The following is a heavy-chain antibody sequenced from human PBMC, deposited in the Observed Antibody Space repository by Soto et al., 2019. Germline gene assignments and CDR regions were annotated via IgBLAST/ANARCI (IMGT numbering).Heavy chain of an antibody. J-gene: IGHJ4*02. Sequence: ASVKVSCKASGYTFTSYYMHWVRQAPGQGLEWMGIINPSGGSTSYAQKFQGRVTMTRDTSTSTVYMEPSSLRSEDTAVYYCARALIVGATLGIFDYWGQGTLVTVSS. D-gene: IGHD1-26*01. CDR1: GYTFTSYY. CDR2: INPSGGST. CDR3: ARALIVGATLGIFDY. V-gene: IGHV1-46*01.